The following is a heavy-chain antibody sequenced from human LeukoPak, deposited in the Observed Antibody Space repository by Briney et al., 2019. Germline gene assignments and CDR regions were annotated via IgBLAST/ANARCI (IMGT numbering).Heavy chain of an antibody. CDR3: ARDPEYSSSVIDY. V-gene: IGHV3-33*01. D-gene: IGHD6-13*01. CDR1: GFTFSNYG. Sequence: GGSLRLSCAASGFTFSNYGMHWVRQAPGKGLEWVAVIWYDGNNTYYADSVKGRFTISRDNSQNTLYLQMNSLRAEDTAVYYCARDPEYSSSVIDYWGQGTLVTVSS. CDR2: IWYDGNNT. J-gene: IGHJ4*02.